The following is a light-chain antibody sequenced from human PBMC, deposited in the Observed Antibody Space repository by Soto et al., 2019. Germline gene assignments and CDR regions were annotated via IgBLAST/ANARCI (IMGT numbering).Light chain of an antibody. CDR3: QQYENLPT. CDR2: DAS. Sequence: DIQMTQSPSSLSASVGGRVTITCQASQNINNYLNWYQQKPGRAPKLLIYDASNSEAGVPSRLRGSGSGTDFTITISRPQPEDIATYYCQQYENLPTFGQGTRLEIK. J-gene: IGKJ5*01. V-gene: IGKV1-33*01. CDR1: QNINNY.